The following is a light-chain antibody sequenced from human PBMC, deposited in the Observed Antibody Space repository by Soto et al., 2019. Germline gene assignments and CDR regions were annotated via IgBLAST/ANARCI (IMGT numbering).Light chain of an antibody. Sequence: QSALTQSAAVSGSPGQSITISCTGTSSDVGSYNLVSWYQQHPGKAPKLMIYEGSKRPSGVSNRFSGSKSGNTASLTISGLQAEDEADYYCCSYAGSSTSFGTGTKLTVL. J-gene: IGLJ1*01. CDR2: EGS. CDR3: CSYAGSSTS. V-gene: IGLV2-23*01. CDR1: SSDVGSYNL.